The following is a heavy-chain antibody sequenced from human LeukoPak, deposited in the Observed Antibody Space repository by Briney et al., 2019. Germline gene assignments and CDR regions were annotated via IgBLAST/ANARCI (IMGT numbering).Heavy chain of an antibody. CDR3: AKVWSADFWSGYFTWFDP. V-gene: IGHV3-23*01. J-gene: IGHJ5*02. CDR2: ISGSGGST. Sequence: GGSLRLSCTASGFTFSVYAMIWVRQAPEKGLEWVSGISGSGGSTYYADSVKGRFTISRDNSKNTLYLQMNSLRAEDTAVYYCAKVWSADFWSGYFTWFDPWGQGALVTVSS. D-gene: IGHD3-3*01. CDR1: GFTFSVYA.